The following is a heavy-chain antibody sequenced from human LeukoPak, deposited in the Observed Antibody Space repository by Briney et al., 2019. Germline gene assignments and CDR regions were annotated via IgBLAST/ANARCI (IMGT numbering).Heavy chain of an antibody. Sequence: GASLKVSCKASGYTFTSYDINWVRQATGQGLEWMGWMNPNSGNTGYAQKFQGRVTMTEDTSTDTAYMELSSLRSEDTAVYYCARLRDMGVTRQFDYWGQGTLVTVSS. D-gene: IGHD2-21*02. V-gene: IGHV1-8*01. J-gene: IGHJ4*02. CDR1: GYTFTSYD. CDR3: ARLRDMGVTRQFDY. CDR2: MNPNSGNT.